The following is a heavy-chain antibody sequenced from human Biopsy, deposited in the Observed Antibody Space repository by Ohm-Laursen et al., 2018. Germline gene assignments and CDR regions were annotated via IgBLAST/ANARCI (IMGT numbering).Heavy chain of an antibody. V-gene: IGHV4-4*09. Sequence: SETLSLTCTVSGVSITAYYWSWIRQPPGKGLECIGNLHHSGSTNYNPSLKSRLTISVDTSKNQFSLKLSSVTAADTAVYYCARMDCSGGSCHYYSYGMDVWGQGTTVTVSS. CDR2: LHHSGST. J-gene: IGHJ6*02. CDR3: ARMDCSGGSCHYYSYGMDV. D-gene: IGHD2-15*01. CDR1: GVSITAYY.